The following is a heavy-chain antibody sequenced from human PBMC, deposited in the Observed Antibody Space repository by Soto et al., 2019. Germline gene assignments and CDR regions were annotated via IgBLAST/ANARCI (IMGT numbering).Heavy chain of an antibody. CDR3: AKDRNMVDYAEYFEH. Sequence: GGSLRLSCAASGFTFRSYAMSWVRQPPGKGLEWVSGISGTGEFTYYADSVKGRFTISRDNSKSTLFLQMNSLRAEDTAVYYCAKDRNMVDYAEYFEHWGQGTLVTVSS. J-gene: IGHJ1*01. D-gene: IGHD2-15*01. CDR2: ISGTGEFT. V-gene: IGHV3-23*01. CDR1: GFTFRSYA.